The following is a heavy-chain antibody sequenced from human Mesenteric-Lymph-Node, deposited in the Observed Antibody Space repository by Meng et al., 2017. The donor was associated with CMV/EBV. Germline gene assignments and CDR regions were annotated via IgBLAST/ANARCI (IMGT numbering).Heavy chain of an antibody. CDR3: ARSIELDY. CDR2: MNPNYGGT. V-gene: IGHV1-2*02. CDR1: GYTFTGYY. J-gene: IGHJ4*02. Sequence: ASVKVSCKASGYTFTGYYLHWVRQAPGQGLEWMGWMNPNYGGTNYSQKFQGRVTMTRDTSISTAYMELSRLRSDDTAVYYCARSIELDYWGQGTLVTVSS. D-gene: IGHD1-26*01.